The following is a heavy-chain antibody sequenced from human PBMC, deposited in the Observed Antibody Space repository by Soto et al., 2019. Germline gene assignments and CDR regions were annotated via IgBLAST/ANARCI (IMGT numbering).Heavy chain of an antibody. CDR3: ARHLVGSTRWNFDY. CDR1: GYSFTSYW. J-gene: IGHJ4*01. V-gene: IGHV5-10-1*01. CDR2: IDPSDSYT. Sequence: PGDSLKITCKGSGYSFTSYWISWVRQMPGKGLEWMGRIDPSDSYTNYSPSFQGHVTISAYKSITTAYLQWSGLRASDTAMYFCARHLVGSTRWNFDYWGQGTLVTVSS. D-gene: IGHD2-2*01.